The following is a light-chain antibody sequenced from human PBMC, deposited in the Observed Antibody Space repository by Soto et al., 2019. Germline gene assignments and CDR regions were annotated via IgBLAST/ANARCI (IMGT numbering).Light chain of an antibody. V-gene: IGLV2-14*01. J-gene: IGLJ2*01. Sequence: QSALTQPASVSGSPGQSITISCTGTSSDVGGYNYVSWYQQHPGKAPKLMIYEVSNRPSGVSNRFSGSKSGNTASLTISVLQAEDEADYYCSSYTSSSTLEGVFGGGTKVTVL. CDR2: EVS. CDR3: SSYTSSSTLEGV. CDR1: SSDVGGYNY.